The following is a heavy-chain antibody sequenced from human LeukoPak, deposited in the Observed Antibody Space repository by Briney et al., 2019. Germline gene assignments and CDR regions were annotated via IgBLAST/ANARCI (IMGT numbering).Heavy chain of an antibody. CDR3: ARLSSLYDSNNVFDD. V-gene: IGHV4-38-2*02. D-gene: IGHD3-9*01. Sequence: SEPLSLPGTVSGYPFKNNTYWDSARPPPRSGLGWGACIYHSATTYYTPALESRVTLSVHTSKNHLSLNVLSVTAAHPAVYYCARLSSLYDSNNVFDDRGQRTIVTVAS. CDR1: GYPFKNNTY. J-gene: IGHJ4*02. CDR2: IYHSATT.